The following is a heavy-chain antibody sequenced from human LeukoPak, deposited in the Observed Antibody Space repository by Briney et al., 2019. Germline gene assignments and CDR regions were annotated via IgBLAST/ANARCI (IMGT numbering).Heavy chain of an antibody. J-gene: IGHJ4*01. CDR3: ARYSSSSGGASYYLDY. V-gene: IGHV3-74*01. Sequence: GGSLRLSCTASGFTLRNYWMHWVRQVPGKRLVWVSRINGDGSVTNYADSVQGRFTISRDNAKNIVYLQINSLRSEDTAVYYCARYSSSSGGASYYLDYWGHGALVTVSS. CDR2: INGDGSVT. D-gene: IGHD6-6*01. CDR1: GFTLRNYW.